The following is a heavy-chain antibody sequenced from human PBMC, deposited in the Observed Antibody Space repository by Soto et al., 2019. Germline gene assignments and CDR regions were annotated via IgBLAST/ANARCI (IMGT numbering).Heavy chain of an antibody. D-gene: IGHD3-3*01. CDR1: GYTFTGYY. Sequence: ASVKVSCKASGYTFTGYYMHWVRQAPGQGLEWMGWINPNSGGTNYAQKFQGWVTMTRDTSISTAYMELSRLRSDDTAVYYCARGSSPIVGVVILPYYFDYWGQGTLVTVSS. V-gene: IGHV1-2*04. CDR2: INPNSGGT. CDR3: ARGSSPIVGVVILPYYFDY. J-gene: IGHJ4*02.